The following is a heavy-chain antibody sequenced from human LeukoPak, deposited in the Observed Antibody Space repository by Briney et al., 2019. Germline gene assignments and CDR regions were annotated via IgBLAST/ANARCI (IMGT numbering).Heavy chain of an antibody. CDR2: FDPEDGET. J-gene: IGHJ4*02. V-gene: IGHV1-24*01. Sequence: ASVKVSCTVSGYTLTELSMHWVRQAPGKGLEWMGGFDPEDGETIYAQKFQGRVTMTEDTSTDTAYMELSSLRSEDTAVYYCARGRARRDYYDSSGTGPPANLDYWGQGTLVTVSS. CDR1: GYTLTELS. CDR3: ARGRARRDYYDSSGTGPPANLDY. D-gene: IGHD3-22*01.